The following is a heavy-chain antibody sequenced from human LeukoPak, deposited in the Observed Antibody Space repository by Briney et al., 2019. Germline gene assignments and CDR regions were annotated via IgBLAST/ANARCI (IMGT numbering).Heavy chain of an antibody. D-gene: IGHD3-9*01. Sequence: GASVKVSCKASGGTFSSYAISWVRQAPGQGPEWMGGIIPIFGTANYAQKFQGRVTITADESTSTAYMELSSLRSEDTAVYYCARASILTGSRGYYYYGMDVWGKGTTVTVSS. V-gene: IGHV1-69*13. CDR2: IIPIFGTA. CDR1: GGTFSSYA. CDR3: ARASILTGSRGYYYYGMDV. J-gene: IGHJ6*04.